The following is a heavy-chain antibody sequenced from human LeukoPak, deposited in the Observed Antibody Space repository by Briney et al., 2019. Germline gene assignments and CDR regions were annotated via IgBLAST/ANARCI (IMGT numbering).Heavy chain of an antibody. J-gene: IGHJ4*02. CDR2: VSYSGST. CDR3: ARENDRYGRIDY. V-gene: IGHV4-59*01. D-gene: IGHD5-18*01. CDR1: GGSISSYY. Sequence: SETLSLTCTVSGGSISSYYWRWVRQPPGKGLEWIGYVSYSGSTDYNPSLKSRVIISIDTSKNQFSLRLSSVTAADTAVYYCARENDRYGRIDYWGQGTQVTVSS.